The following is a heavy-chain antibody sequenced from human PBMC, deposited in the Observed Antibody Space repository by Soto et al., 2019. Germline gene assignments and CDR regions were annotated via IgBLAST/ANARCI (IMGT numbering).Heavy chain of an antibody. Sequence: GGSLRLSCAASGFTFSSYSMNWVRQAPGKGLEWVSSISSSSSYIYYADSVKGRFTISRDNAKNSLYLQMNSLRAEDTAVYYCARDRYYDILTGYENWFDPWGQGTLVTVS. CDR2: ISSSSSYI. J-gene: IGHJ5*02. CDR3: ARDRYYDILTGYENWFDP. D-gene: IGHD3-9*01. V-gene: IGHV3-21*01. CDR1: GFTFSSYS.